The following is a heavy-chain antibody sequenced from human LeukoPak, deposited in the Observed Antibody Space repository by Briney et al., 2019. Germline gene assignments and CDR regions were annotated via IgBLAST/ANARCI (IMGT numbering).Heavy chain of an antibody. D-gene: IGHD3-10*01. CDR3: ARDAWFGNNRLDY. CDR1: GFTFSSYA. CDR2: ISSNGGST. Sequence: GGALSLSCAASGFTFSSYAMHWVRQAPGKGLEYVSAISSNGGSTYYANSVKGRFTISRDNSKNTLYLQMGSLRAEDMAVYYCARDAWFGNNRLDYWGQGTLVTVSS. V-gene: IGHV3-64*01. J-gene: IGHJ4*02.